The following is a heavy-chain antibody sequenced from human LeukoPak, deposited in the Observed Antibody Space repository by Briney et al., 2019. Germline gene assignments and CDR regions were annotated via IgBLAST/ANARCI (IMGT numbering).Heavy chain of an antibody. CDR3: AKDKNHYDILTGLFDY. J-gene: IGHJ4*02. D-gene: IGHD3-9*01. Sequence: GGSLRLSCAASGFMFSVYSMNWVRQAPGKGLEWVSSISNDGNWIYYADSVKGRFTISRDNSKNTLYLQMNSLRAEDTAVYYCAKDKNHYDILTGLFDYWGQGTLVTVSS. CDR2: ISNDGNWI. CDR1: GFMFSVYS. V-gene: IGHV3-21*01.